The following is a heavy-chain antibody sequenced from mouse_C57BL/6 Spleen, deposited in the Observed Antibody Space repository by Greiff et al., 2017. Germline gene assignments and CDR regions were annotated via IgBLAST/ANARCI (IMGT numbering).Heavy chain of an antibody. CDR3: ARYYYGSSYEYFDV. J-gene: IGHJ1*03. CDR1: GYTFTSYW. CDR2: IDPNSGGT. Sequence: QVQLQQSGAELVKPGASVKLSCKASGYTFTSYWMNWVKQRPGRGLEWIGRIDPNSGGTKYNGKFKSKATLTVDKPSSTAYMQLSSLTSEDSAVYYCARYYYGSSYEYFDVWGTGTTVTVSS. D-gene: IGHD1-1*01. V-gene: IGHV1-72*01.